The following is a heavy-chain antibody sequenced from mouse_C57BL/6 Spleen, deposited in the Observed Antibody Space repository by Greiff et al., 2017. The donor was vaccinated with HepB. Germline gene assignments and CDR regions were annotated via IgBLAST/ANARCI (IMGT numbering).Heavy chain of an antibody. Sequence: VNLVESGAELMKPGASVKLSCKATGYTFTGYWIEWVKQRPGHGLEWIGEILPGSGSTNYNEKFKGKATFTADTSSNTAYMQLSSLTTEDSAIYYCARGGLANWALLFAYWGQGTLVTVSA. CDR2: ILPGSGST. V-gene: IGHV1-9*01. CDR1: GYTFTGYW. D-gene: IGHD4-1*01. CDR3: ARGGLANWALLFAY. J-gene: IGHJ3*01.